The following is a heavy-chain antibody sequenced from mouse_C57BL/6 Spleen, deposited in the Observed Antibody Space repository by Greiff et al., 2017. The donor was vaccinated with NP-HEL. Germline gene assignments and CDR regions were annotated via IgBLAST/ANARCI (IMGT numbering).Heavy chain of an antibody. CDR2: IDPENGDT. J-gene: IGHJ2*01. CDR1: GFNIKDDY. CDR3: TTYRRLGGEYYFDY. D-gene: IGHD4-1*01. Sequence: EVKLMESGAELVRPGASVKLSCTASGFNIKDDYMHWVKQRPEQGLEWIGWIDPENGDTEYASKFQGKATITADTSSNTAYLQLSSLTSEDTAVYYCTTYRRLGGEYYFDYWGQGTTLTVSS. V-gene: IGHV14-4*01.